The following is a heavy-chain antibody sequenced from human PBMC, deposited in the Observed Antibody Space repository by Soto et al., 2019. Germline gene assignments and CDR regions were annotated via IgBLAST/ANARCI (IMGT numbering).Heavy chain of an antibody. CDR1: GFTVSSNY. V-gene: IGHV3-53*04. CDR3: ARDGKYSSSAAYYYYYMDV. Sequence: PGGSLRLSCAASGFTVSSNYMSWVRQAPGKGLEWVSVIYSGGSTYYADSVKGRFTISRHNSKNTLYLQMNSLRAEDTAVYYCARDGKYSSSAAYYYYYMDVWGKGTTVTVSS. D-gene: IGHD6-6*01. CDR2: IYSGGST. J-gene: IGHJ6*03.